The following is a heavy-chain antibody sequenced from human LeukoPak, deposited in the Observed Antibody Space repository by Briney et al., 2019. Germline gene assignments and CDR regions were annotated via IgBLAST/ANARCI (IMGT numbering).Heavy chain of an antibody. V-gene: IGHV1-2*02. J-gene: IGHJ4*02. CDR1: GYTFTGYY. D-gene: IGHD5-18*01. CDR2: INPNSGGT. CDR3: AREAYSYGHFFDY. Sequence: ASVKVSCKASGYTFTGYYMHWVRQAPGQGLEWMGWINPNSGGTNYAQKFQGSVTMTRDTSISTAYMELSRLRSDDTAVYYCAREAYSYGHFFDYWGQGTLVTVSS.